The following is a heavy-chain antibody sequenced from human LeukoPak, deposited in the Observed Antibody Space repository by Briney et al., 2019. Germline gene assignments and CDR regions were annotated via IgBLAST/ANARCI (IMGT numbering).Heavy chain of an antibody. Sequence: PSETLSLTCTVSGGSISSGSYYWSWIRQPAGKGLEWIGRIYTSGSTNYNPSLKSRVTISVDTSKNQFSLKLSSVTAADTAVYYCARGPPSFGVVIIVWGQGTLVTVSS. V-gene: IGHV4-61*02. D-gene: IGHD3-3*01. CDR3: ARGPPSFGVVIIV. CDR2: IYTSGST. CDR1: GGSISSGSYY. J-gene: IGHJ4*02.